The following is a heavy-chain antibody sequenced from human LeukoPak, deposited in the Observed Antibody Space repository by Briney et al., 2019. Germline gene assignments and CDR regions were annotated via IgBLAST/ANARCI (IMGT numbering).Heavy chain of an antibody. V-gene: IGHV3-30*04. J-gene: IGHJ4*02. CDR2: ISYDGSNK. CDR3: ARDRVITFGGVIVGYYFDY. CDR1: GFTFSSYA. D-gene: IGHD3-16*02. Sequence: GGSLRLSCAASGFTFSSYAMHWVRQAPGKGLEWVAVISYDGSNKYYADSVKGRFTISRGNSKNTLYLQMNSLRAEDTAVYYCARDRVITFGGVIVGYYFDYWGQGTLVTVSS.